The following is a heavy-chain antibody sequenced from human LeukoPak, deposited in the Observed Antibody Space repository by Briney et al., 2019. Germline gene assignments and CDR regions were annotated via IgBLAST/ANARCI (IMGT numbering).Heavy chain of an antibody. D-gene: IGHD2-15*01. CDR1: GGSISSYY. Sequence: SETLSLTCTVSGGSISSYYWSWIRQPPGKGREWIGYIYYSGSTNYNPSLKSRVTIVVDTSKNQFSLKLSSVTAADTAVYSCARAATIAWKPSTREYYFDYWGQGTLVTVSS. CDR2: IYYSGST. J-gene: IGHJ4*02. V-gene: IGHV4-59*01. CDR3: ARAATIAWKPSTREYYFDY.